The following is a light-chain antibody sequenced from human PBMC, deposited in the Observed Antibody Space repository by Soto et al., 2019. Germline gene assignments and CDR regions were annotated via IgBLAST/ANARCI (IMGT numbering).Light chain of an antibody. J-gene: IGKJ1*01. Sequence: EIVLTQSPGTLSLSPGERATLSCRASHSVSGSSLAWYQQRLGQAPRLLIYDASSRATGIPDGFSGSGSGTDFTLTISRLEPEDFAVYYCQQHGSAPWTFGQGTKVEVK. V-gene: IGKV3-20*01. CDR1: HSVSGSS. CDR3: QQHGSAPWT. CDR2: DAS.